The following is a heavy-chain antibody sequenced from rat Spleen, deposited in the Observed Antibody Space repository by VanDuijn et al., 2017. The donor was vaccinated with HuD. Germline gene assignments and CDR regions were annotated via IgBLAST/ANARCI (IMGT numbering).Heavy chain of an antibody. CDR1: GFTFSAYG. V-gene: IGHV5S13*01. CDR2: ISTSGGST. J-gene: IGHJ2*01. CDR3: SRGLLHY. D-gene: IGHD1-1*01. Sequence: EVQLVESGGGLVQPGRSLKLSCAASGFTFSAYGVAWVRQTPTKGLEWVATISTSGGSTYYRDSVKGRCTISRDNVQSTLYLQMNSLRSEDTANYFCSRGLLHYWGQGVMVTVSS.